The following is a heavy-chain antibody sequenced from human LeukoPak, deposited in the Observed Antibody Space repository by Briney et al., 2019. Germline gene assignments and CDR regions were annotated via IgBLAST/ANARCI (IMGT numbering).Heavy chain of an antibody. CDR2: INPNSGGT. CDR1: GGTFSSYA. V-gene: IGHV1-2*02. D-gene: IGHD6-19*01. CDR3: ARDDIAVSYYYYMDV. J-gene: IGHJ6*03. Sequence: GSSVKVSCKASGGTFSSYAISWVRQAPGQGLEWMGWINPNSGGTNYAQKFQGRVTMTRDTSISTAYMELSRLRSDDTAVYYCARDDIAVSYYYYMDVWGKGTTVTVSS.